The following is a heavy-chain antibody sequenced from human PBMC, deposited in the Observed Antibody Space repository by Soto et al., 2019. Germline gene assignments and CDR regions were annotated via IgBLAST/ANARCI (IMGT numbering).Heavy chain of an antibody. J-gene: IGHJ4*02. CDR1: GGTFSNYA. CDR3: AREEEYSYGHPTGDY. Sequence: SVKVSCKASGGTFSNYAISWVPQAPGQGLEWMGGIIPIFGTANYAQKFQGRVTITADESTSTAYMELSSLGSEDTAVYYCAREEEYSYGHPTGDYWGQGTLVTVSS. CDR2: IIPIFGTA. D-gene: IGHD5-18*01. V-gene: IGHV1-69*13.